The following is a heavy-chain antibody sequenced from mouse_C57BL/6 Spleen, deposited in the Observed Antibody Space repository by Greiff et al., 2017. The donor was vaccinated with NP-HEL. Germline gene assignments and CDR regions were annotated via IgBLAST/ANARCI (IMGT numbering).Heavy chain of an antibody. CDR2: ISDGGSYT. Sequence: EVNLVESGGGLVKPGGSLKLSCAASGFTFSSYAMSWVRQTPEKRLEWVATISDGGSYTYYPDNVKGRFTISRDNAKNNLYLQMSHLKSEDTAMYYCARGDLGRFAYWGQGTLVTVSA. CDR3: ARGDLGRFAY. V-gene: IGHV5-4*03. J-gene: IGHJ3*01. D-gene: IGHD4-1*01. CDR1: GFTFSSYA.